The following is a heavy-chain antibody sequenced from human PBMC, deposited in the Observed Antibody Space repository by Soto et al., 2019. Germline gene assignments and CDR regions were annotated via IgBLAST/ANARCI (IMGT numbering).Heavy chain of an antibody. CDR2: IYYSGST. Sequence: ASETLSLTCTVSGGSISSGGYYWSWIRQHPGKGLEWIGYIYYSGSTYYNPSRKSRVTISVDTSKNQFSLKLSSVTAADTAVYYCARAKIKAKSQPPIIDYWGQGTLVTVSS. D-gene: IGHD1-26*01. J-gene: IGHJ4*02. V-gene: IGHV4-31*03. CDR3: ARAKIKAKSQPPIIDY. CDR1: GGSISSGGYY.